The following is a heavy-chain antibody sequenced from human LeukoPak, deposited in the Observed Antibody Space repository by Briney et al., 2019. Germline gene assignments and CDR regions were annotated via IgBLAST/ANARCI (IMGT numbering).Heavy chain of an antibody. Sequence: SVKVSCKASGGTFSSYAISWVRQAPGQGLEWMGGIIPIFGTANYAQKFQGRVTITADESTSTVYMELSSLRSEDTAVYYCARAKTGVSDAFDIWGQGTMVTVSS. CDR1: GGTFSSYA. D-gene: IGHD7-27*01. V-gene: IGHV1-69*13. CDR2: IIPIFGTA. CDR3: ARAKTGVSDAFDI. J-gene: IGHJ3*02.